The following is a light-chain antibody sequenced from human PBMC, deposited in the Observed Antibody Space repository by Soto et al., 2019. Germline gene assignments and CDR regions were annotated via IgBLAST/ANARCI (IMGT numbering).Light chain of an antibody. Sequence: QAVVTQPASVSGSPGQSITISCTGTSSDVGGYNYVSWYQQHPGKAPKLMIYDVSNRPSGVSNRFSGSKSGNTASLTISGLQAEDEADYYCSSYTSSSTSYVVFGGVTKLTVL. J-gene: IGLJ2*01. CDR3: SSYTSSSTSYVV. CDR2: DVS. CDR1: SSDVGGYNY. V-gene: IGLV2-14*01.